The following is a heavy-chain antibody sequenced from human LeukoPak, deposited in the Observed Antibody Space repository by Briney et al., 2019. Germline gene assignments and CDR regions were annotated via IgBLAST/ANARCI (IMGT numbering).Heavy chain of an antibody. V-gene: IGHV3-9*03. CDR3: AKDRQGYLDY. CDR2: ISWNSGSI. J-gene: IGHJ4*02. Sequence: PGRSLRLSCAASGFTLDDYAMHWVRQAPGKGLEWVSGISWNSGSICYADSVKGRFTISRDNAKNSLYLQMNSLRAEDMALYYCAKDRQGYLDYWGQGTLVTVSS. CDR1: GFTLDDYA.